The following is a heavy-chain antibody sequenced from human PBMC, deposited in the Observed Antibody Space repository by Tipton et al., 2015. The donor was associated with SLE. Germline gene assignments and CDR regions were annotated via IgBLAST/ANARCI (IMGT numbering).Heavy chain of an antibody. Sequence: SLRLSCEASGFSFSRHALHWVRQAPGTGLAWVAVISFDGSNKYYADSVTGRFTISRDNTKDTLYLQLNSLRSEDTAVYYCARDGRLPSEFHYFYYMDVWGSGTTVTVSS. J-gene: IGHJ6*03. D-gene: IGHD3-10*01. V-gene: IGHV3-30*04. CDR3: ARDGRLPSEFHYFYYMDV. CDR2: ISFDGSNK. CDR1: GFSFSRHA.